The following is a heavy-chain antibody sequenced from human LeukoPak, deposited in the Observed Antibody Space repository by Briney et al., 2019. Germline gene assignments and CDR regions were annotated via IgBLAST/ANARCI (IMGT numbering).Heavy chain of an antibody. CDR2: IKQDGSEK. J-gene: IGHJ4*02. CDR1: GFTFSGYW. CDR3: ANTRY. Sequence: GGSLRLSCAASGFTFSGYWVTWVRQAPGKGLEWVANIKQDGSEKNYVDSVKGRFTISRDNSKNTLYLQMNSLRAEDTAVYYCANTRYWGQGTLVTVSS. V-gene: IGHV3-7*03.